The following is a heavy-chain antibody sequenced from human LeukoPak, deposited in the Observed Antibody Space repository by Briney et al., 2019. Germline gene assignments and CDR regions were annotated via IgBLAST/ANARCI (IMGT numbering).Heavy chain of an antibody. CDR3: ARVLDIVAVPAAIFDY. CDR2: ISAYNGNT. V-gene: IGHV1-18*01. D-gene: IGHD2-2*02. Sequence: ASVKVSCKASGYTFTSYGISGLRQAPGQGLEWMGWISAYNGNTNYPHKLQGRVTMTTDAYTSTAYMQPRSLRSDYAALYYCARVLDIVAVPAAIFDYWGQGTLVNGSS. J-gene: IGHJ4*02. CDR1: GYTFTSYG.